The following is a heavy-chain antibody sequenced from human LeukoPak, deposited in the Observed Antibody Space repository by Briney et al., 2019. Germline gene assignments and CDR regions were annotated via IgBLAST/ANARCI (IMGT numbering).Heavy chain of an antibody. CDR1: GYGFTTYA. Sequence: ASVKVSCKASGYGFTTYAMYWVRQAPGQRLEWMGWINDGNGNTKYSQKFQGRVTMTRDTSASTAYMEPSSLRFGDTAVYYCASDGFDIWGQGTMVTVSS. V-gene: IGHV1-3*01. J-gene: IGHJ3*02. CDR3: ASDGFDI. CDR2: INDGNGNT.